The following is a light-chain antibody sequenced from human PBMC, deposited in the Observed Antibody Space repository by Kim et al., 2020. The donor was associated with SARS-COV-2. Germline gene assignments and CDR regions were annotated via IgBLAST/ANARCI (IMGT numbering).Light chain of an antibody. CDR2: VNSDGSH. J-gene: IGLJ3*02. CDR1: RGHRKYA. V-gene: IGLV4-69*01. Sequence: ASVKRTCTLDRGHRKYAGAWHQQRAEKGPRYLMKVNSDGSHNKGDGIPDRFSGSASGAERYLTISSLQSEDEADYYCQTWGPGIRVFGGGTQLTVL. CDR3: QTWGPGIRV.